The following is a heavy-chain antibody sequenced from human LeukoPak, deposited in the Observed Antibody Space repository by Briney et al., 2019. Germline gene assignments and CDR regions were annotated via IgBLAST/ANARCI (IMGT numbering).Heavy chain of an antibody. J-gene: IGHJ4*02. V-gene: IGHV3-21*01. D-gene: IGHD3-22*01. CDR2: ISSSSSYI. CDR1: GFTFSSYS. CDR3: ARGYYYDSSGYSAEFDY. Sequence: GGSLRLSCAASGFTFSSYSMNWVRQAPGKGLEWVSSISSSSSYIYYADSVKGRFTISRDNAKNSLYLQMNSPRAEDTAVYYCARGYYYDSSGYSAEFDYWGQGTLVTVSS.